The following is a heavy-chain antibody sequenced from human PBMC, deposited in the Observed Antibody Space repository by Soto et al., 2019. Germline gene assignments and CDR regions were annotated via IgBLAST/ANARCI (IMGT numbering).Heavy chain of an antibody. CDR3: AREGASSSWYEFLHYGMDV. CDR2: ISNSFSDGNT. Sequence: GGSLRLSCAASGFSFRNYAMNWVRQAPGKGLEWVSAISNSFSDGNTHYADSVKGRFTISRDNDKNTVFLEMNRLRADDTAVYYCAREGASSSWYEFLHYGMDVWGQGTTVTVSS. J-gene: IGHJ6*02. D-gene: IGHD6-13*01. V-gene: IGHV3-23*01. CDR1: GFSFRNYA.